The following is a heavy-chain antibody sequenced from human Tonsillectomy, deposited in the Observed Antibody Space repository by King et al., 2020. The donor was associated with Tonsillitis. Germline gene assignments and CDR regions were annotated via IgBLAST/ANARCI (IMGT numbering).Heavy chain of an antibody. CDR3: ARCAGGDWDSSSWHEY. D-gene: IGHD6-13*01. Sequence: VQLVESGGGLVQPGRSLRLSCAASGFTLDDYAMHWVRHAPGKGLEWVSGISWNSGSIGYADSVKGRFTISRDNAKNSLYLQMNSLRAEDTALYYCARCAGGDWDSSSWHEYWGQGALGTVSS. CDR1: GFTLDDYA. V-gene: IGHV3-9*01. J-gene: IGHJ4*02. CDR2: ISWNSGSI.